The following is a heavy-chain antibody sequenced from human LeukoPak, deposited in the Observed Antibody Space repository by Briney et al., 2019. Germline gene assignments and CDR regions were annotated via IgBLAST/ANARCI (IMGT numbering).Heavy chain of an antibody. D-gene: IGHD5-18*01. CDR1: GGSISSISSNNYH. V-gene: IGHV4-39*01. CDR2: IYYSGST. CDR3: ARQRGYSYGSPLYYFED. Sequence: PSETLSLTCIVSGGSISSISSNNYHWGWIRQPPGKGLEWIGSIYYSGSTYYNPSLKSRVTISVDTSKNQFSLKLSSVTAADTAVYYCARQRGYSYGSPLYYFEDWGQGTLVTVSS. J-gene: IGHJ4*02.